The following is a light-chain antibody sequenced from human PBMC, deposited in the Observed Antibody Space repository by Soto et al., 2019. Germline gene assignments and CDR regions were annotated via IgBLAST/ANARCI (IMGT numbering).Light chain of an antibody. V-gene: IGLV2-14*01. Sequence: QAALTHPPWLSGSPGQSIAIACTGTSSEVGVYNFVSWYQQHPRKAPKLMIYHVSNRPSGDSNRFSGSKCGNTASLTICGLQAEDEADYFSISYTTNTAVLCGGPTLTVL. CDR3: ISYTTNTAV. J-gene: IGLJ3*02. CDR1: SSEVGVYNF. CDR2: HVS.